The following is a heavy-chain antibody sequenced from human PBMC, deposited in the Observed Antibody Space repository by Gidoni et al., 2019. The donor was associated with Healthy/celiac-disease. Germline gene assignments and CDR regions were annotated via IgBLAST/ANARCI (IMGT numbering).Heavy chain of an antibody. CDR2: IYHSGST. J-gene: IGHJ6*02. CDR3: ARDPRGHSSSWHLFGYYSGYYGMDV. Sequence: QVQLQESGPGLVKPSGTLSLTCAASGGSTSSSNWWSWFRQPPGKGLELIGEIYHSGSTNYNPSLKSRVTISVDKSKNQFSLKLSSVTAADTAVYYCARDPRGHSSSWHLFGYYSGYYGMDVWGQGTTGTVSS. V-gene: IGHV4-4*02. D-gene: IGHD6-13*01. CDR1: GGSTSSSNW.